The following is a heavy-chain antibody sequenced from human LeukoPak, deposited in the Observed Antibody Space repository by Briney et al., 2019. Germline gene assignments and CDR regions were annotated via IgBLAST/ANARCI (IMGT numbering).Heavy chain of an antibody. CDR3: ARVAAGYSVNYFDY. CDR1: GFTFSSYA. Sequence: GRSLRLSCAASGFTFSSYAMHWVRQAPGKGLEWVAVISYDGSNKYYADSVKGRFTISRDNSKNTLYLQMNSLRAEDTAVYYCARVAAGYSVNYFDYWGQGTLVTVSS. V-gene: IGHV3-30-3*01. D-gene: IGHD4-23*01. CDR2: ISYDGSNK. J-gene: IGHJ4*02.